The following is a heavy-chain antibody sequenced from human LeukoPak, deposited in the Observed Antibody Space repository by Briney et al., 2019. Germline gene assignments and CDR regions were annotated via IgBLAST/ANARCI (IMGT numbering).Heavy chain of an antibody. V-gene: IGHV4-34*01. CDR2: INHSGST. Sequence: SETLSLTCAVYSGSFSGYYWSWIRQPPGKGLEWIGEINHSGSTNYNPSLKSRVTISVDTSKNQFSLKLSSVTAADTAVYYCARVPTRDYWGQGTLVTVSS. J-gene: IGHJ4*02. CDR3: ARVPTRDY. CDR1: SGSFSGYY.